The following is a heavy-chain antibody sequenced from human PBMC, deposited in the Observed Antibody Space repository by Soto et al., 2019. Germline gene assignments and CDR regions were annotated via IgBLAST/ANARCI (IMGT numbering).Heavy chain of an antibody. CDR3: ARYCGGGSCYLAADEI. CDR2: IYHSGST. CDR1: GVSINSANW. D-gene: IGHD2-15*01. J-gene: IGHJ3*02. V-gene: IGHV4-4*02. Sequence: QMQLQESGPGLVKPSGTLSLTCTVSGVSINSANWWTWVRQSPGKGLEWIGEIYHSGSTNFNPSRTSRVTISVDNAKNQFYLELTSVTAADTAVYYCARYCGGGSCYLAADEIWGQVKMVTVPS.